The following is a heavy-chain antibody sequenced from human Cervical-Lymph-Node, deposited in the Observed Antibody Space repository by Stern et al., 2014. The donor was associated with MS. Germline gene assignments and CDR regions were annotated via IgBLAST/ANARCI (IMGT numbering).Heavy chain of an antibody. V-gene: IGHV5-51*01. J-gene: IGHJ4*02. CDR2: IYPGDLDT. CDR3: ARAPSSISNPYYFDQ. Sequence: VQLGQSGAEVKKAGESLTISCRGSGYSFTNYWIGWVRQMPGKGLEWMGIIYPGDLDTRYSSSFQGQVAISVDTSISTAYLHWRSLTTSDNAMYFCARAPSSISNPYYFDQWGQGTLVTVPS. CDR1: GYSFTNYW. D-gene: IGHD3-10*01.